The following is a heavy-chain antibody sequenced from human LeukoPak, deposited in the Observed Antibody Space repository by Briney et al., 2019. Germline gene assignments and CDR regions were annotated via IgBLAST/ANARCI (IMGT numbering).Heavy chain of an antibody. Sequence: GASVKVSCKASGYTFTSYGISWVRQAPGQGLEWMGWISTNSGNPRYAQGFTRRFVFSLDTSVSTAYLQISSLKAEDTAVYYCARLPYYDFWSGFPLPNDDSWGQGTLVTVSS. J-gene: IGHJ4*02. CDR1: GYTFTSYG. CDR3: ARLPYYDFWSGFPLPNDDS. CDR2: ISTNSGNP. D-gene: IGHD3-3*01. V-gene: IGHV7-4-1*02.